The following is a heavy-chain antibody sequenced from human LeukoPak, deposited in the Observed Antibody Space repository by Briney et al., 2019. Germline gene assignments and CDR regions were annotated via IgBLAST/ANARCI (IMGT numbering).Heavy chain of an antibody. CDR2: ISYDGSNK. Sequence: GGSLRLSCAASGFTFSSYAMHWVRQAPGKGLEWVAVISYDGSNKYYADSVKGRFTISRDNSKNTLYLQMNSLRAEDTAGYYCASLFVVVPAVISRFDYWGQGTLVTVSS. CDR3: ASLFVVVPAVISRFDY. CDR1: GFTFSSYA. D-gene: IGHD2-2*01. V-gene: IGHV3-30-3*01. J-gene: IGHJ4*02.